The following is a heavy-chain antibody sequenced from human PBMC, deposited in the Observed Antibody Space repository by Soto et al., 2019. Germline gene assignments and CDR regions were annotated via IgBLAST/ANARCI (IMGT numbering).Heavy chain of an antibody. CDR1: GFSISDHY. V-gene: IGHV3-11*05. CDR2: SSNSGTFT. Sequence: QVQLVESGGCLVKPGGSLRLTCAASGFSISDHYMSWIRQAPGKGLEWVSYSSNSGTFTKYADSVKGRFSISRDNAKNSLYLEINSLRGEDTAIYYCARSGDNYNVLDYWGQGTPVTVSS. D-gene: IGHD3-10*02. CDR3: ARSGDNYNVLDY. J-gene: IGHJ4*02.